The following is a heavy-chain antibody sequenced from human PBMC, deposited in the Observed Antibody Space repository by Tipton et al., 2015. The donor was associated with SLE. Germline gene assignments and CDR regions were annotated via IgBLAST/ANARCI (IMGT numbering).Heavy chain of an antibody. CDR1: GGSFSGHH. CDR2: ISHSGST. Sequence: TLSLTCAVYGGSFSGHHWSWIRQPPGKGLEWIGEISHSGSTNYNPSLKSRVTISVDMSKNQVSLKLSSVTAADTAVYYCARVAPTEVFDYWGQGTLVTVSS. D-gene: IGHD1-1*01. J-gene: IGHJ4*02. CDR3: ARVAPTEVFDY. V-gene: IGHV4-34*01.